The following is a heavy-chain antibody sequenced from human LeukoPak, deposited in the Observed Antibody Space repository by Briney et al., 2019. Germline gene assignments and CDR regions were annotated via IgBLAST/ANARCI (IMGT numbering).Heavy chain of an antibody. CDR3: AKGAKGMSGSWCLFDY. CDR2: ISYDGSNK. D-gene: IGHD6-13*01. V-gene: IGHV3-30*18. CDR1: GFTFSSYG. J-gene: IGHJ4*02. Sequence: GGSLRLSCAASGFTFSSYGMHWVRQAPGKGLEWVAVISYDGSNKYYADSVKGRFTISRDNSKNTLYLQMNSLRAEDTAVYYCAKGAKGMSGSWCLFDYWGQGTLVTVSS.